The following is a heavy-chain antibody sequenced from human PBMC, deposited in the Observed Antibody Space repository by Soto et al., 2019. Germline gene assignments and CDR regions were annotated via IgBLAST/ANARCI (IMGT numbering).Heavy chain of an antibody. D-gene: IGHD2-2*01. CDR2: ISPNGDTT. J-gene: IGHJ4*02. CDR3: AQTLCDLLR. V-gene: IGHV3-23*01. Sequence: EVQVLESGVKLGQPGESKRLSLAASGFTFRTYAMTWVRKAPGKGLEWVSIISPNGDTTYYADCVKGLFTITRDNTKNRMYLQMNCLTAEYKGLYDFAQTLCDLLRWGQRILVSVSS. CDR1: GFTFRTYA.